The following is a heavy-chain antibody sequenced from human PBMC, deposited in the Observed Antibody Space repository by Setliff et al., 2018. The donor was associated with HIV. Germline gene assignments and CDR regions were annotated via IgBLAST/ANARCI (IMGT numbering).Heavy chain of an antibody. CDR1: GYSFTSYW. Sequence: GESLKLSCKGSGYSFTSYWIGWVRQRPGKGLEWMGIIYPGDSDARYSPSFQGQVTLTVDRSINTAYLQWASLKASDTATYYCARRDGRSMNAFEIWGPGTMVTVSS. D-gene: IGHD6-13*01. V-gene: IGHV5-51*01. CDR3: ARRDGRSMNAFEI. CDR2: IYPGDSDA. J-gene: IGHJ3*02.